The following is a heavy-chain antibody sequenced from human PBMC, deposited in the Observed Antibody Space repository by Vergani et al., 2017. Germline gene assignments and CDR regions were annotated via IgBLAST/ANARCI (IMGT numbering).Heavy chain of an antibody. CDR3: ARDVWYFSGISCFLRAGEFYYMDV. J-gene: IGHJ6*03. Sequence: QVQLVESGGGVVQPGTSLRLSCEASGFKFSQFGMHWVRQGPGKGLEWVAFISYDGSKTQYADSEKGRVTISRDNSKNTVGLEMSSLRVDDTATYYCARDVWYFSGISCFLRAGEFYYMDVWGQGTTVTVSS. V-gene: IGHV3-33*05. D-gene: IGHD6-19*01. CDR1: GFKFSQFG. CDR2: ISYDGSKT.